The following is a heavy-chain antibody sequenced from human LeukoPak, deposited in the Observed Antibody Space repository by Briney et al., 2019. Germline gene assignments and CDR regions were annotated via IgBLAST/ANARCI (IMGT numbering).Heavy chain of an antibody. V-gene: IGHV3-30*18. D-gene: IGHD3-9*01. Sequence: GGSLRLSCAASGFTFSSYGMHWVRQAPGKGLEWVAVISYDGSNKYYAGSVKGRFTISRDNSKNTLYLQMNSLRAEDTAVYYCAKSRYHLDYWGQGTLVTVSS. CDR1: GFTFSSYG. J-gene: IGHJ4*02. CDR2: ISYDGSNK. CDR3: AKSRYHLDY.